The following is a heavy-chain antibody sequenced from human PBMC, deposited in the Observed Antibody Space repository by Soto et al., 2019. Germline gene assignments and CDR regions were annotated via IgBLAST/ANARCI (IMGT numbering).Heavy chain of an antibody. CDR3: AKGGSWSGYN. D-gene: IGHD3-3*01. Sequence: QVQLVESGGGVVQPGRSLRLSCAASGFTFSSYGMHWVRQAPGKGLEWVAVISYDESSKYYADSVKGRFTISRDNSKNTLDLQMNSLRAEDTAVYYCAKGGSWSGYNWGQGTLVTVSS. CDR2: ISYDESSK. CDR1: GFTFSSYG. J-gene: IGHJ4*02. V-gene: IGHV3-30*18.